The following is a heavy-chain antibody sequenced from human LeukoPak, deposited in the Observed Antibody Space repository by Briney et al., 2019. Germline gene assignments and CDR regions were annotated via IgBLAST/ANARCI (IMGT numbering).Heavy chain of an antibody. CDR1: GFTFSSYW. J-gene: IGHJ6*03. Sequence: GGSLRLSCAASGFTFSSYWMSWVRQAPGKRLEWVANIKQDGSEKYYVDSVKGRFTISRDNAKNSLYLQMNSLRAEDTAVYYCARIDILTGYFQRLYYYYMDVWGKGTTVTVSS. CDR3: ARIDILTGYFQRLYYYYMDV. D-gene: IGHD3-9*01. CDR2: IKQDGSEK. V-gene: IGHV3-7*01.